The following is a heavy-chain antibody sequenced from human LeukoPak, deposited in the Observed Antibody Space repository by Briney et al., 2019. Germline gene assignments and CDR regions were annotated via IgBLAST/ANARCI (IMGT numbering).Heavy chain of an antibody. V-gene: IGHV3-30*02. D-gene: IGHD5-24*01. Sequence: GGSLRLSCAASGFTFGSHGMHWVRQAPGKGLEWVAIIWYDGNKKYYADSVKGRFTISRDNYKNTLYLQMNSLRAEDTAVYYCAKDAGDGYNYGDLDYWGQGTLVTVSS. CDR3: AKDAGDGYNYGDLDY. CDR1: GFTFGSHG. J-gene: IGHJ4*02. CDR2: IWYDGNKK.